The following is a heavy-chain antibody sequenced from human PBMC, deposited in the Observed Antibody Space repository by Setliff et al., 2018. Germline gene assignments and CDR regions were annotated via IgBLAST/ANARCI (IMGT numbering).Heavy chain of an antibody. J-gene: IGHJ5*01. CDR1: GYSISSGYY. CDR2: IYTGGST. Sequence: PSETLSLTCTVSGYSISSGYYWSWFRQSAGKGLEWVGRIYTGGSTNYNPSLKSRVTISLDTSKNHFSLTLTSVTAADTAVYYCARGRGLEWLPESWFDPWGQGTLVTVS. D-gene: IGHD3-3*01. V-gene: IGHV4-61*02. CDR3: ARGRGLEWLPESWFDP.